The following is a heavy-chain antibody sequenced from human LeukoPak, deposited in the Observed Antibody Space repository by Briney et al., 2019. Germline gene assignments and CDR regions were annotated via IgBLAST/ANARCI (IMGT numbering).Heavy chain of an antibody. CDR1: GGSVSSGDYY. CDR2: IYYSGST. CDR3: ARDRYFIGFDY. D-gene: IGHD3-9*01. Sequence: SETLSLTCTVSGGSVSSGDYYWSWIRQPPGKGLEWIGYIYYSGSTYYNPSLQSRISISVDTSKNQFSLKLTSVTAADTAVYYCARDRYFIGFDYWGQGTLVTVSS. V-gene: IGHV4-30-4*01. J-gene: IGHJ4*02.